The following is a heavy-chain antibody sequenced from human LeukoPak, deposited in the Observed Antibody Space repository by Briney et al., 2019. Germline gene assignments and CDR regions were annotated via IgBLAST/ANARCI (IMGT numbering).Heavy chain of an antibody. CDR3: ARNDVAARLIDY. Sequence: SETLSLTCAVYGGSFSGYYWSWIRQPPGKGLEWIGEINHSGSTSYNPSLKSRVTISVDRSKNQFSLKLSSVTAADTAVYYCARNDVAARLIDYWGQGTLVTVSS. CDR2: INHSGST. J-gene: IGHJ4*02. V-gene: IGHV4-34*01. D-gene: IGHD6-6*01. CDR1: GGSFSGYY.